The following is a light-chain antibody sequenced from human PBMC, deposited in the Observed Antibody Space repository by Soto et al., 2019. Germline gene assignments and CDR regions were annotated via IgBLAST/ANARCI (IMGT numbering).Light chain of an antibody. V-gene: IGKV3-11*01. CDR3: QQRSAWPWT. CDR2: FAS. J-gene: IGKJ1*01. CDR1: HSVGSL. Sequence: EIVLTQSPATLSLSPGDRATLSCRASHSVGSLLAWYQQKPGQAPRLLMYFASNRATGIPPRFSGSGSGTDFTLTIDSLEPEDFAVYYCQQRSAWPWTFGQGTRVGIK.